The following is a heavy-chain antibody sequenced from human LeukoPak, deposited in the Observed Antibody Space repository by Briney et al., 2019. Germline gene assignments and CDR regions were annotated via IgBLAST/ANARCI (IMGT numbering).Heavy chain of an antibody. D-gene: IGHD6-13*01. Sequence: SSETLSLTCTVSGGSISSSSYYWGWIRQPPGKGLEWIGYIYYSGSTNYNPSLKSRDTISVDTSKNQFSLKLSSVTAADTAVYYCARGAGYSSSNDYWGQGTLVTVSS. CDR1: GGSISSSSYY. J-gene: IGHJ4*02. V-gene: IGHV4-61*05. CDR3: ARGAGYSSSNDY. CDR2: IYYSGST.